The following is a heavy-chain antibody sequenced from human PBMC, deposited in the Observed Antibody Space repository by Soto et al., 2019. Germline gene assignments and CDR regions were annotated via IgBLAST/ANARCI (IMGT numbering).Heavy chain of an antibody. CDR2: IVVGSGNT. D-gene: IGHD6-19*01. CDR1: EFTFTSSA. V-gene: IGHV1-58*01. J-gene: IGHJ4*02. CDR3: AADGIAVAGSPFDY. Sequence: SVKVSCKASEFTFTSSAVQWVRQARGQRLEWIGWIVVGSGNTNYAQKFQERVTITRDMSTSTAYMELSSLRSEDTAVYYCAADGIAVAGSPFDYWGQGTLVTVSS.